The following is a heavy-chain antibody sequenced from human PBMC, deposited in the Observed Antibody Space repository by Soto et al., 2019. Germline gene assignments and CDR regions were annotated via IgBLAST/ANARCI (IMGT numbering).Heavy chain of an antibody. D-gene: IGHD6-19*01. V-gene: IGHV3-7*03. J-gene: IGHJ4*02. Sequence: GGPLRLCGAASGFTFSSHWMSCVRQAPGKGLEWVANVKQDGSEKYYVDSVKGRFTISRDNAKNSLYLQMNSLRAEDTAVYYCARDPGYSSGRLRLDYWGQGTLVTVSS. CDR3: ARDPGYSSGRLRLDY. CDR2: VKQDGSEK. CDR1: GFTFSSHW.